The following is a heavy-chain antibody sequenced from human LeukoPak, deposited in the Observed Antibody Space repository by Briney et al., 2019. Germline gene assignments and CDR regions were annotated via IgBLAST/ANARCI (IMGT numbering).Heavy chain of an antibody. CDR3: ARGEDQWLLDS. CDR1: GLTFNDYY. Sequence: GGSLRLSCAASGLTFNDYYMSWISQAPGKGLEWVSYISSTSRYTNYADSVKGRFTISRDNAKNSLYLQMNNLRAEDTAVYYCARGEDQWLLDSWGQGTLLTVSS. V-gene: IGHV3-11*06. J-gene: IGHJ4*02. CDR2: ISSTSRYT. D-gene: IGHD6-19*01.